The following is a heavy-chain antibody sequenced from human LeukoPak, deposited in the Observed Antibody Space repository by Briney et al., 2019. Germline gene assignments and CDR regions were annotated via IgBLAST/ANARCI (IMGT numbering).Heavy chain of an antibody. D-gene: IGHD5-18*01. J-gene: IGHJ4*02. CDR3: ASLGDTASY. CDR1: GFTFSSYS. Sequence: PGGSLRLSCAASGFTFSSYSMNWVRQAPGKGLEWVSYISSSSSTIYYADSVKGRFTISRDNAKNSLYLRMNSLRAEDTAVYYCASLGDTASYWGQGTLVTVSS. CDR2: ISSSSSTI. V-gene: IGHV3-48*04.